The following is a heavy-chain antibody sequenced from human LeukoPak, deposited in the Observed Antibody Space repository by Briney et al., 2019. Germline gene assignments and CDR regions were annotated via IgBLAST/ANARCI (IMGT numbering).Heavy chain of an antibody. D-gene: IGHD2-21*02. V-gene: IGHV1-24*01. CDR2: FDPEDGET. Sequence: GASVKVSCKVSGYTLTELSMHWVRQAPGKGLEWMGGFDPEDGETIYAQKFQGRVTMTEDTSTDTAYMELSSLRSEDTAVYCCATYCGGDCQIDYWGQGTLVTVSS. J-gene: IGHJ4*02. CDR1: GYTLTELS. CDR3: ATYCGGDCQIDY.